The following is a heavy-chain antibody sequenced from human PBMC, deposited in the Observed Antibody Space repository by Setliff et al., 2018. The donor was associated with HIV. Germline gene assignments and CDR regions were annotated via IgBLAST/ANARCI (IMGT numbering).Heavy chain of an antibody. V-gene: IGHV1-18*04. J-gene: IGHJ4*02. D-gene: IGHD4-4*01. CDR1: GYIFLNYD. CDR3: ARDMDYSNPDY. Sequence: ASVKVSCKASGYIFLNYDITWVRQAPGQGLEWMAWISTYNGNTNYAPQFQGRVSVTTDTATSTVHMELRSLRSDDTAMYYCARDMDYSNPDYWGQGTLVTVSS. CDR2: ISTYNGNT.